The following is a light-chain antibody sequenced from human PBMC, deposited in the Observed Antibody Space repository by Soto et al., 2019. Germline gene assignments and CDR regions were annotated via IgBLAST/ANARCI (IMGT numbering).Light chain of an antibody. V-gene: IGLV2-14*01. CDR1: SSDVGGYNY. CDR3: SSYTSSSTPYV. J-gene: IGLJ1*01. CDR2: EVS. Sequence: QSALTQPASVSGSPGQSITISCTGTSSDVGGYNYVSWYQQHPGKAPKLMIYEVSNRPSGVSNRFSGSKSGSTASLTISGLQAEDEADYYCSSYTSSSTPYVFGTGTKVSV.